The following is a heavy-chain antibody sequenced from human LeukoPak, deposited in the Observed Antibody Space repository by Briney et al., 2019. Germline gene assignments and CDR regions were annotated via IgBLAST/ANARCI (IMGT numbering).Heavy chain of an antibody. CDR3: AKFYYDFWSGYYPVNFDY. J-gene: IGHJ4*02. Sequence: PGGSLRLSCAASGFTFSSYAMSWVRQAPGKGLEWVSAISGSGGSTYYADSVKGRFTISRDNSKNTLYRQMNSLRAEDTAVYYCAKFYYDFWSGYYPVNFDYWGQGTLVTVSS. CDR1: GFTFSSYA. V-gene: IGHV3-23*01. CDR2: ISGSGGST. D-gene: IGHD3-3*01.